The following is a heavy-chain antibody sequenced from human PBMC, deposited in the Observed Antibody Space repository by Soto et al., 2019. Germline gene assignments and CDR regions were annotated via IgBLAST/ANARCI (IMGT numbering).Heavy chain of an antibody. CDR2: IWYDGSNK. Sequence: PGGSLRLSCAASGFTFSSYSMNWVRQAPGKGLEWVAVIWYDGSNKYYADSVKGRFTISRDNSKNTLYLQMNSLRAEDTAVYYCARGGSGKVQLERRNYYYYMDVWGKGTTVTVSS. D-gene: IGHD1-1*01. V-gene: IGHV3-33*08. CDR3: ARGGSGKVQLERRNYYYYMDV. CDR1: GFTFSSYS. J-gene: IGHJ6*03.